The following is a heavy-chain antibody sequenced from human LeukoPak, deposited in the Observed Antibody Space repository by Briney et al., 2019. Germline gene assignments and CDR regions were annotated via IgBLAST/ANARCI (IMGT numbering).Heavy chain of an antibody. J-gene: IGHJ4*02. CDR2: ISGSGGST. V-gene: IGHV3-23*01. D-gene: IGHD2-2*01. CDR3: AKDLKEHCSSTSCYFGCPDY. CDR1: GFTFSSYG. Sequence: GGSLRLSCAASGFTFSSYGMSWVRQAPGKGLEWVSTISGSGGSTFYADSVKGRFTISRDNSKNTLYLQMNSLRAEDTAVYYCAKDLKEHCSSTSCYFGCPDYWGQGTLVTVSS.